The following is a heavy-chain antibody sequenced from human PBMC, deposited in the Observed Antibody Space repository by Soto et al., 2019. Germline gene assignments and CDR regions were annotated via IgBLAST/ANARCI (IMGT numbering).Heavy chain of an antibody. CDR2: IYPGDSDT. Sequence: PGESLKISCKGSGYSFTSYWIGWVRQMPGKGLEWMGIIYPGDSDTRYSPSFQGQVTISADKSISTAYPQWSSLKASDTAMYYCAREDHRYNWNYARYGMDVWGQGTTVTVSS. CDR1: GYSFTSYW. D-gene: IGHD1-7*01. V-gene: IGHV5-51*01. CDR3: AREDHRYNWNYARYGMDV. J-gene: IGHJ6*02.